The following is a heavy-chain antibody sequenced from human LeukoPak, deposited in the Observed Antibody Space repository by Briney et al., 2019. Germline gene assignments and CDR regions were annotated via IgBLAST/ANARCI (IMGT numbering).Heavy chain of an antibody. CDR1: GFTFSTYA. D-gene: IGHD3-22*01. Sequence: GGSLRLSCAASGFTFSTYAVNWVRQAPGKGLEWVSTISGSGDSTYYADSVKGRFTISRDNSKDTLYLQMSSVRADDTAVYYCARDRGRYYDSRGFYWGYYFDSWGQGILVTVST. CDR2: ISGSGDST. J-gene: IGHJ4*02. V-gene: IGHV3-23*01. CDR3: ARDRGRYYDSRGFYWGYYFDS.